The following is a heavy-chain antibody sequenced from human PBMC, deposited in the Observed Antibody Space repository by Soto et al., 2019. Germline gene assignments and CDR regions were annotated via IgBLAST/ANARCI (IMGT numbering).Heavy chain of an antibody. CDR2: ISPMFGAA. CDR3: AREVQVHTPAFVY. CDR1: GGTFNTYA. D-gene: IGHD3-10*01. Sequence: QVQLVQSGAEMKKPGSSVNVSCQSSGGTFNTYAMNWVRQAPGQGPEWMGDISPMFGAANYAPKFQGRVTINADESTGTSYMQLSSLTSEDTVLYFCAREVQVHTPAFVYWGQGTLVTVSS. V-gene: IGHV1-69*19. J-gene: IGHJ4*02.